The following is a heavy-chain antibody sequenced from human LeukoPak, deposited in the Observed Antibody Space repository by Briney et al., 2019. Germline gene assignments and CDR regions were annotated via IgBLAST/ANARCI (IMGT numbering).Heavy chain of an antibody. CDR3: TRVGAADDN. D-gene: IGHD6-13*01. CDR2: IRSKAYSYAT. V-gene: IGHV3-73*01. J-gene: IGHJ4*02. Sequence: GGSLKLSCVGSGFTFSVSAMHWVRQASGKGLEWVGRIRSKAYSYATEYAASVKGRFTISRDDSKNTASLQMNSLKTEDTAVYYCTRVGAADDNWGQGTLVTVSS. CDR1: GFTFSVSA.